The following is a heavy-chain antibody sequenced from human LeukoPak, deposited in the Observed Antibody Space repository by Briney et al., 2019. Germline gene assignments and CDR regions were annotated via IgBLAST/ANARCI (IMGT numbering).Heavy chain of an antibody. CDR3: ARVHFPYGDFDY. CDR2: LYPAGDT. CDR1: GITVSDNY. J-gene: IGHJ4*02. V-gene: IGHV3-53*01. D-gene: IGHD4-17*01. Sequence: GGSLRLSCAASGITVSDNYMSWVRQTPGKGLEWVSTLYPAGDTYFADSVRGRFTISRDISKNTVYLQMGSLRAEDTAVYFCARVHFPYGDFDYWGQGALVTVSS.